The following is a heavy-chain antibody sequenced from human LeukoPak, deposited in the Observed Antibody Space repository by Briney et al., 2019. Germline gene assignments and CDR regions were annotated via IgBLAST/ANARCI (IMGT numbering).Heavy chain of an antibody. V-gene: IGHV1-2*02. CDR3: ARVVAAPPGYWYFDL. D-gene: IGHD2-15*01. CDR2: INPNSGGT. J-gene: IGHJ2*01. CDR1: GYTFTSYY. Sequence: GASVKVSCKASGYTFTSYYMHWVRQAPGQGLEWMGWINPNSGGTNYAQKFQGRVTMTRDTSISTAYMELSRLRSDDTAVYYCARVVAAPPGYWYFDLWGRGTLVTVSS.